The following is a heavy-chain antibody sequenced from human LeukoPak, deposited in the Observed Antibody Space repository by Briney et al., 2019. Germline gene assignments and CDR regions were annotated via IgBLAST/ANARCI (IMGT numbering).Heavy chain of an antibody. CDR3: ARDQTIFGVVRKHYYGMDV. J-gene: IGHJ6*02. D-gene: IGHD3-3*01. CDR2: IYYSGST. V-gene: IGHV4-59*12. CDR1: GGSISSYY. Sequence: SETLSLTCTVSGGSISSYYWSWIRQPPGKGLEWIGYIYYSGSTYYNPSLKSRVTISVDTSKNQFSLKLSSVTAADTAVYYCARDQTIFGVVRKHYYGMDVWGQGTTVTVSS.